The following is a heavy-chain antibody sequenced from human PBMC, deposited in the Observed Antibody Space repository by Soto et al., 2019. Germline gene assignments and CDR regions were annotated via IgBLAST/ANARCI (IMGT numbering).Heavy chain of an antibody. Sequence: GGSLRLSCAASGFTFSSYSMNWVRQAPGKGLEWVSSISSSSSYIYYADSVKGRFTISRDNAKNSLYLQMNSLRAEDTAVYYCARDSKPKSPPFKVRGVIEDWGQGTLVTVSS. CDR2: ISSSSSYI. D-gene: IGHD3-10*01. CDR1: GFTFSSYS. CDR3: ARDSKPKSPPFKVRGVIED. V-gene: IGHV3-21*01. J-gene: IGHJ4*02.